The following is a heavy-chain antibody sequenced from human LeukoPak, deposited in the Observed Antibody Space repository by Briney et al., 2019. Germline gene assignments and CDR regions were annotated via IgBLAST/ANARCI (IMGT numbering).Heavy chain of an antibody. CDR1: GFTFSDYY. CDR2: ISSGGSTI. V-gene: IGHV3-11*04. D-gene: IGHD3-22*01. CDR3: ARDHGSGSTDYIDY. Sequence: GGSLRLSCAASGFTFSDYYMSWIRQAPGKGLEWVSYISSGGSTIYYADSVKGRFTISRDNAKNSLYLQMKSLRVEDTAVYYCARDHGSGSTDYIDYWGQGTLVTVSS. J-gene: IGHJ4*02.